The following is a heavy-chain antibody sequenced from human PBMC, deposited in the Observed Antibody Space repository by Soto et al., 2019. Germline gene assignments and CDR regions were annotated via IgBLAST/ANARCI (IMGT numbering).Heavy chain of an antibody. D-gene: IGHD2-2*02. CDR1: GGTFSSYA. CDR2: IIPIFGTA. J-gene: IGHJ6*02. V-gene: IGHV1-69*13. Sequence: GASVKVSCKASGGTFSSYAISWVRQAPGQGLEWMGGIIPIFGTASYAQKFQGRVTITADESTSTAYMELSSLRSEDTAVYYCARDLRGYCSSTSCYTNGMDVWGQGTTVTVSS. CDR3: ARDLRGYCSSTSCYTNGMDV.